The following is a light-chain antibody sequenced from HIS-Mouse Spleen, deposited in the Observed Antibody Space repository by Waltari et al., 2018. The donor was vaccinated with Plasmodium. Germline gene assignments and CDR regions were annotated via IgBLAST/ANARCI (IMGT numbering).Light chain of an antibody. CDR2: GAS. V-gene: IGKV3-20*01. CDR1: QSVSSSY. CDR3: QQYGS. Sequence: EIVLTQSPGTLSLSPAERPTLSCRASQSVSSSYLAWYQQKPGQAPRLLIYGASTRATGIPDRFSGSGSGTDFTLTISRLEPEDFAVYYCQQYGSFGPGTKVDIK. J-gene: IGKJ3*01.